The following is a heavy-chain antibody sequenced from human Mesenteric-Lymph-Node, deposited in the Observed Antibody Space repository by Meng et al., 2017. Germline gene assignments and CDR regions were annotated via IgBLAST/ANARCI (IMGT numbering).Heavy chain of an antibody. Sequence: GGSLRLSCAVSGFSVSSAWMSWVRQAPGKGLEWVANTKPDGSGKYYVDSVRGRFTISRDYAKNSLHLQMSSLRVEDTAVYYCVGWEVHNYWGQGTLVTVSS. J-gene: IGHJ4*02. V-gene: IGHV3-7*01. CDR3: VGWEVHNY. CDR2: TKPDGSGK. CDR1: GFSVSSAW. D-gene: IGHD1-26*01.